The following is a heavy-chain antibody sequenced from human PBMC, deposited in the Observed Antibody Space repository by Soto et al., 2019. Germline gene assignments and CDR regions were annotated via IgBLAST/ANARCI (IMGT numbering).Heavy chain of an antibody. CDR3: AKGQGELLAERDWFDP. Sequence: GLQRHPCAASGVNCRSYAMDWVSKAPGKGLELFSGVSASGLNTDYADPVKGRFYISRDNSKNTVSLHMNSLRAEDTAFYYCAKGQGELLAERDWFDPWGQGTLVTVSS. CDR2: VSASGLNT. J-gene: IGHJ5*02. V-gene: IGHV3-23*01. D-gene: IGHD1-26*01. CDR1: GVNCRSYA.